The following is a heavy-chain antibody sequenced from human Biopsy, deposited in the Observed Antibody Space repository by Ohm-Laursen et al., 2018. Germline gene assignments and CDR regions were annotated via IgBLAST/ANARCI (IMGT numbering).Heavy chain of an antibody. CDR2: VFHSGIT. CDR3: ARHPTGFWFDP. J-gene: IGHJ5*02. V-gene: IGHV4-39*01. CDR1: GGSISSGSNY. Sequence: SETLSLTCIVSGGSISSGSNYWAWIRQPPGKGLECIGTVFHSGITFYNPSLKSQVTISIDTSKNQYSLNLSSVTAADTAVYYCARHPTGFWFDPWGQGTLVTVSS.